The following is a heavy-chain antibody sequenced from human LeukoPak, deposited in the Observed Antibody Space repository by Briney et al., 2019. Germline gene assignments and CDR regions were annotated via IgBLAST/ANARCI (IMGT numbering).Heavy chain of an antibody. V-gene: IGHV5-51*01. CDR2: IYPADSDT. CDR1: GDKFTKSW. D-gene: IGHD3-22*01. J-gene: IGHJ4*02. CDR3: ATHLEVDFYDSSGYFSV. Sequence: GESLKISCKSSGDKFTKSWIGWVRQVPGKGLEWMGIIYPADSDTRYGPSFQGRVTFSADKSTTTAYLQWNSLEASDTAMYFCATHLEVDFYDSSGYFSVWGQGTLVTVTS.